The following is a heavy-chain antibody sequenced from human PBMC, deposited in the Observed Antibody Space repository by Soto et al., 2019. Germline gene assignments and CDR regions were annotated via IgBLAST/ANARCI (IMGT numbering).Heavy chain of an antibody. D-gene: IGHD3-9*01. CDR3: ARVSGSYDILTGYYDY. CDR2: IIPILGIA. J-gene: IGHJ4*02. Sequence: GASVKVSCKASGGTFSSYTISWVRQAPGQGLEWMGRIIPILGIANYAQKFQGRVTITADKSTSTAYMELSSLRSEDTAVYYCARVSGSYDILTGYYDYWGQGTLVTVSS. V-gene: IGHV1-69*02. CDR1: GGTFSSYT.